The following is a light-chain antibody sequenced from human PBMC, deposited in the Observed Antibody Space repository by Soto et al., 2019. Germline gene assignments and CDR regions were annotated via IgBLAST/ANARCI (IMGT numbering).Light chain of an antibody. J-gene: IGKJ5*01. V-gene: IGKV3-20*01. CDR3: QHYDSLPIT. Sequence: EIVLTPSPATXXXXXXXXXXXSXXASQSISSPYLAWYQQIPGQAPRLLIDGASSRATGVPDRFSGSGSGPDFTLTISRLEPEDFAVFYCQHYDSLPITFGQGTQLDIK. CDR1: QSISSPY. CDR2: GAS.